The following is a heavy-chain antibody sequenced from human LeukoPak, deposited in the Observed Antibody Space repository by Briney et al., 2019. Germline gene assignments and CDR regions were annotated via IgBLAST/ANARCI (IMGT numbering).Heavy chain of an antibody. J-gene: IGHJ4*02. D-gene: IGHD3-10*01. CDR1: GYTFTGYY. CDR3: ARSELPTNVLWFGELEVYYFDY. V-gene: IGHV1-2*02. CDR2: INPNSGGT. Sequence: SVKVSCKASGYTFTGYYMHWVRQAPGQGLEWMGWINPNSGGTNYAQKFQGRVTMTRDTSISTAYMELSRLRSDDTAVYYCARSELPTNVLWFGELEVYYFDYWGQGTLVTVSS.